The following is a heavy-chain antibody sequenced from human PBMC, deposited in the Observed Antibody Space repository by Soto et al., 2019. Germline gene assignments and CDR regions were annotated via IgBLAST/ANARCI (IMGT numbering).Heavy chain of an antibody. Sequence: QVQLVQSGAEVKKPGASVKVSCKASGYTFTIYGISWVRQAPGQGLEWMGCISGYNGNTDYAQNLQDRVTLTTDASTSSVYMELRSLRSDDTAVYYCARVDYYDSSGYYGYWGQGTLITVSS. J-gene: IGHJ4*02. CDR1: GYTFTIYG. D-gene: IGHD3-22*01. CDR3: ARVDYYDSSGYYGY. CDR2: ISGYNGNT. V-gene: IGHV1-18*04.